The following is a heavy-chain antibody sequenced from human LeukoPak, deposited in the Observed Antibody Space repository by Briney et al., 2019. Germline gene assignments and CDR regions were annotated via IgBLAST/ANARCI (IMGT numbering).Heavy chain of an antibody. CDR1: GFTFSSYW. CDR2: IKEDGSDK. D-gene: IGHD3-22*01. Sequence: TGGSLRLSCAASGFTFSSYWMTWVRQAPGKGLEWVANIKEDGSDKYYLDSVKGRFTISRDNTKNSLDLQMNSLRAEDMAVYYCARLAMILVPNYYGMDVWGQGTTVTVSS. CDR3: ARLAMILVPNYYGMDV. V-gene: IGHV3-7*05. J-gene: IGHJ6*02.